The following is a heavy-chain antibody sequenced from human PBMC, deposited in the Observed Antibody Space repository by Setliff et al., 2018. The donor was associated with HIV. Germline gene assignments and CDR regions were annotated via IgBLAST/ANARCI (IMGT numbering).Heavy chain of an antibody. D-gene: IGHD3-10*01. J-gene: IGHJ5*02. CDR2: VSNTGRRT. CDR3: ASSGSGSYINWFGP. V-gene: IGHV3-23*05. CDR1: TFSVSEYA. Sequence: PGGSLRLSCAASTFSVSEYAMSWVRQAPGKGLEWVSAVSNTGRRTFYADSVKGRFTISRDNDKNSVHLQMTSLRAEDTAVYYCASSGSGSYINWFGPWGQGTLVTVSS.